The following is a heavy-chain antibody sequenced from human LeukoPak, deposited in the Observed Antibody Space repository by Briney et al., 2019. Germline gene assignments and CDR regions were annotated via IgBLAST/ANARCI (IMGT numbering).Heavy chain of an antibody. CDR3: AKYYRGYNYYYMDV. V-gene: IGHV3-23*01. J-gene: IGHJ6*03. CDR1: GFTFSSYA. D-gene: IGHD3-22*01. Sequence: GGSLRLSCAASGFTFSSYAMSWVRQAPGKGLEWVSGISGSGGTTYYADSVKGRFTISRDNSKNTLYLQMTSLRAQDTAIYYCAKYYRGYNYYYMDVWGKGTTVTVSS. CDR2: ISGSGGTT.